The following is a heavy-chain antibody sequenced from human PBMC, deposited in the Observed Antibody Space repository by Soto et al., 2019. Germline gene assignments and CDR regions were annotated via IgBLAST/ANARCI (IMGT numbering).Heavy chain of an antibody. Sequence: QVQLVQSGAEVKKPGASVKVSCKASGYTFTSYDINWVRQATGQGVEWMGWMNPNSGNTGYAQKFQGRVTMTRNTSISTAYMELSSLRSEDTAVYYCERDLWFGEFENAFDIWGQGTMVTVSS. J-gene: IGHJ3*02. V-gene: IGHV1-8*01. CDR1: GYTFTSYD. D-gene: IGHD3-10*01. CDR3: ERDLWFGEFENAFDI. CDR2: MNPNSGNT.